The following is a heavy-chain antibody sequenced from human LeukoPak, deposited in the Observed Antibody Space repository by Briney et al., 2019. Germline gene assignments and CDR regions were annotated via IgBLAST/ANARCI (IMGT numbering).Heavy chain of an antibody. Sequence: PSETLSLTCTVSGGSVSSYYWSWIRQPPGKGLEWIGYIYYSGTTNSNPSLKSRVTMSIDTSKNQFSLKLRSVTAADTAVYYCARASPRILSYGMDVWGQGTTVTVSS. CDR3: ARASPRILSYGMDV. CDR1: GGSVSSYY. J-gene: IGHJ6*02. V-gene: IGHV4-59*02. D-gene: IGHD2-15*01. CDR2: IYYSGTT.